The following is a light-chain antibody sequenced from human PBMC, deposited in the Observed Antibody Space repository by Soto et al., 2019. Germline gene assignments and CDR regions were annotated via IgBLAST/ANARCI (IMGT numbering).Light chain of an antibody. Sequence: QSALTQPPSASGSPGQSVTISCTGTSSDVGAYNYVSWYQQHAGKAPKLVIYEVTKRPSGVPDRFSGSKSANTASLTVSGLQAEDEADYCCSSFAASTTGVFGGGTKLTVL. V-gene: IGLV2-8*01. CDR1: SSDVGAYNY. J-gene: IGLJ3*02. CDR3: SSFAASTTGV. CDR2: EVT.